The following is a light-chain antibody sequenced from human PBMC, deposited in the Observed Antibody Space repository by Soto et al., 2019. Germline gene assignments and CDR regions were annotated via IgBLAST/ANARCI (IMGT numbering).Light chain of an antibody. V-gene: IGKV3D-15*01. Sequence: EVVLTQSPATLSLSPGDRAALACKASQSVHNFLAWYQQKPGQAPRLLIYGASSRATGIPDRFSGSGSGTEFTLTISSLQSEDFAVYYCQQYNNWPPWTFGQGTKVDIK. J-gene: IGKJ1*01. CDR2: GAS. CDR3: QQYNNWPPWT. CDR1: QSVHNF.